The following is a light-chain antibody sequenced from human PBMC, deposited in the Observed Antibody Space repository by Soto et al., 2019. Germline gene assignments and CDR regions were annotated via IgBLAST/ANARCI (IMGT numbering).Light chain of an antibody. V-gene: IGLV1-40*01. CDR3: QSYDTSLSGWV. CDR1: SSNIGAGYD. Sequence: QSVLTQPPSVSGAPGQRVTISCTGSSSNIGAGYDVHWYQQPPGSAPKLLIYGNNKRPSGVPDRFSGSKSGTSASLAITGLQAEDEADYYCQSYDTSLSGWVFGGGTKVTVL. J-gene: IGLJ3*02. CDR2: GNN.